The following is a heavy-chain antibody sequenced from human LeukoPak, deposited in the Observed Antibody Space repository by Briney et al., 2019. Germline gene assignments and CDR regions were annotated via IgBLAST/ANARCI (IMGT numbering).Heavy chain of an antibody. J-gene: IGHJ6*03. Sequence: ASVKVSCKASGGTFSNYAINWVRQATGQGLEWMGWMNPNSGNTGYAQKFQGRVTITRNTSISTAYMELSSLRSEDTAVYYCARVNWNYSHRYYYYYMDVWGKGTTVTVSS. D-gene: IGHD1-7*01. V-gene: IGHV1-8*03. CDR2: MNPNSGNT. CDR3: ARVNWNYSHRYYYYYMDV. CDR1: GGTFSNYA.